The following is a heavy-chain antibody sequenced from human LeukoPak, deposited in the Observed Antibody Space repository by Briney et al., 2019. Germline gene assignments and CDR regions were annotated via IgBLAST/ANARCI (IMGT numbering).Heavy chain of an antibody. J-gene: IGHJ4*02. Sequence: ASVRVSCNAAGGTFSSYAISWGRQAPGQGGEWMGGIIPIFGTANYAQKFQVRVTDTADEATTPAYMELSRLRSEDTAVYYCAPFHCSRPSCYEGSLGYFDYWGQGTLVTVSS. CDR2: IIPIFGTA. CDR3: APFHCSRPSCYEGSLGYFDY. CDR1: GGTFSSYA. V-gene: IGHV1-69*13. D-gene: IGHD2-2*01.